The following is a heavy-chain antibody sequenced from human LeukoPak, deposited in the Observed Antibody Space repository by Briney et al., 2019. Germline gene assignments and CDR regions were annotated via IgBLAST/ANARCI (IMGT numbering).Heavy chain of an antibody. V-gene: IGHV3-74*01. CDR1: GFTFSSYW. CDR2: INSDGSST. J-gene: IGHJ4*02. CDR3: ARGQLLFRNNFDY. D-gene: IGHD3-10*01. Sequence: GGSLRLSCAASGFTFSSYWMHWVRQAPGKGLVWVSRINSDGSSTSYADSVKGRFTISRDNAKNTLYLQMNSLRAEDTAVYYCARGQLLFRNNFDYWGQGTLVTVSS.